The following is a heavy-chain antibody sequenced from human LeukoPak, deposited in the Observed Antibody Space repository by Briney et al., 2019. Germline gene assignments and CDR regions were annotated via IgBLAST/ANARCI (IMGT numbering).Heavy chain of an antibody. CDR1: GFTFSSYS. Sequence: TTGGSLRLFCAASGFTFSSYSMNWVRQAPGKGLEWVSSISSSSSYIYYADSVKGRFTISRDNAKNSLYLQMNSLRAEDTAVYYCARDFVLRYFDSNWFDPWGQGTLVTVSS. CDR2: ISSSSSYI. CDR3: ARDFVLRYFDSNWFDP. D-gene: IGHD3-9*01. V-gene: IGHV3-21*01. J-gene: IGHJ5*02.